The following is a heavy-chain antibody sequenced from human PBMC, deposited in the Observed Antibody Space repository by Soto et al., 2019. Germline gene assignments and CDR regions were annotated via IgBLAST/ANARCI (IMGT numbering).Heavy chain of an antibody. J-gene: IGHJ3*02. CDR2: IYYSGTT. Sequence: QVQLRESGPGLVKPSETLSLTCTVSSGSIGTYFWSWIRQPPGKGLEWIGYIYYSGTTNYNPSLKSRVTIFLHTPKNPYSLRLSSVTAAYTAVYYCARGRGGTYDAFDIWGQGTLVTVSS. V-gene: IGHV4-59*01. CDR1: SGSIGTYF. CDR3: ARGRGGTYDAFDI. D-gene: IGHD1-26*01.